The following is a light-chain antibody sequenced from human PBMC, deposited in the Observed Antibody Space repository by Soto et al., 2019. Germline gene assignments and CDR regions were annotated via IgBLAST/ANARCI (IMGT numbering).Light chain of an antibody. CDR1: QSLVHSDGIAY. CDR3: MQGTHWPIT. J-gene: IGKJ5*01. Sequence: DVVMTQSPLSLPVTLGQPASISCRSNQSLVHSDGIAYFSWFQQRPGRSPRSLIYKVSNRDSGVRARFSGSGSGTDFALKISRVEAEDVGVYYCMQGTHWPITFGQGTRLEIK. CDR2: KVS. V-gene: IGKV2-30*02.